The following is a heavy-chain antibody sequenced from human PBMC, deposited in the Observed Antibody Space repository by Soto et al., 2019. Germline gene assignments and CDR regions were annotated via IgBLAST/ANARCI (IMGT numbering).Heavy chain of an antibody. CDR3: ERDRVPAAPYYYYYGMDL. CDR2: IYYSGST. J-gene: IGHJ6*02. CDR1: GGCVSSGSYY. D-gene: IGHD2-2*01. Sequence: QVQLQESGPGLVKPSETLSLTCTVSGGCVSSGSYYWSWIRQPPGKGLEWIGYIYYSGSTNYNPYLKSRVTISVDASKIQFSLKLSSVAAADTAVYYCERDRVPAAPYYYYYGMDLWGQGTTVTVCS. V-gene: IGHV4-61*01.